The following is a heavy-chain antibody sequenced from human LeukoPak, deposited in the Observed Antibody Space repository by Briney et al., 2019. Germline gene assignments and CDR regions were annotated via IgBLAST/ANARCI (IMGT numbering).Heavy chain of an antibody. CDR3: ARGRVIAAHPELIDY. J-gene: IGHJ4*02. CDR2: INPNSGGT. V-gene: IGHV1-2*02. CDR1: GYTFTGYY. Sequence: GASVKVSCKASGYTFTGYYMHWVRQAPGQGLEWMGWINPNSGGTNYAQKFQGRVTMTRDTSISTAYMELSRLRSDDTAVYYCARGRVIAAHPELIDYWGQRTLVTVSS. D-gene: IGHD6-6*01.